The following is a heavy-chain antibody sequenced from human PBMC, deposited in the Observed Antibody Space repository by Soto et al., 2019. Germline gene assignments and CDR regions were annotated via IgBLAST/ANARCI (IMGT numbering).Heavy chain of an antibody. D-gene: IGHD3-16*01. V-gene: IGHV6-1*01. Sequence: SQTLSLTCAISGDSVSGNSAAWNWIRQSPSRGLEWLGRTYYRSKWYNDYSVSVKSRITVTPDTSKNQFSLHLKSVTPEDTAVYDCAREFPYYESSDSYFDYWGQGALATVSS. CDR3: AREFPYYESSDSYFDY. CDR2: TYYRSKWYN. CDR1: GDSVSGNSAA. J-gene: IGHJ4*02.